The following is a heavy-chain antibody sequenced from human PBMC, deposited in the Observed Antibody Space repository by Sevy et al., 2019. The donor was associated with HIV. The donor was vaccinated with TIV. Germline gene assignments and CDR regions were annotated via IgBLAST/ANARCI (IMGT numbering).Heavy chain of an antibody. J-gene: IGHJ3*02. D-gene: IGHD4-4*01. CDR3: ARQGATLTTLYAFHI. CDR1: GGSISDHY. V-gene: IGHV4-59*08. CDR2: FYYGSGTT. Sequence: SETLSLTCTVSGGSISDHYWSWIRQPPGKGLEWIGYFYYGSGTTNYNPSLKSRVTISIDTSKNQFSLKVSSVTAADTAVHYCARQGATLTTLYAFHIWGQGTMVTVSS.